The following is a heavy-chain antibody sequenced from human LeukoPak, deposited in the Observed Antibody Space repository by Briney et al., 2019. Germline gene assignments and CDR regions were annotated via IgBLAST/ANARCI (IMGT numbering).Heavy chain of an antibody. J-gene: IGHJ4*02. D-gene: IGHD4-17*01. V-gene: IGHV1-18*01. CDR3: ARDRRSYGDRDFDY. Sequence: ASVKVSCKASGYTFTSYGISWVRQAPGQGLEWMGWISAYNGNTNYAQKLQGRVTMTTDTSTSTAYMELRSPRSDDTAVYYCARDRRSYGDRDFDYWGQGTLVTVSS. CDR2: ISAYNGNT. CDR1: GYTFTSYG.